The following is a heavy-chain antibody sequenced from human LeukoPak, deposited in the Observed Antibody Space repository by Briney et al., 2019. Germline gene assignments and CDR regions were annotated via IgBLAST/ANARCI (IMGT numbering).Heavy chain of an antibody. D-gene: IGHD3-22*01. CDR2: IYYSGST. Sequence: SETLSLTCTVSGGSISSSSYYWGWIRQPPGKGLEWIGSIYYSGSTYYNPSLKSRVTISVDTSKNQFSLKLSSVTAADTAVYYCARDYHYYDSSGYTNWGQGTLVTVSS. CDR3: ARDYHYYDSSGYTN. V-gene: IGHV4-39*07. CDR1: GGSISSSSYY. J-gene: IGHJ4*02.